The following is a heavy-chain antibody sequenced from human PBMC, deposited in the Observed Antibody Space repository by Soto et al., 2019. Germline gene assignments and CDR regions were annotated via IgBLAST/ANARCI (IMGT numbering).Heavy chain of an antibody. V-gene: IGHV3-66*01. J-gene: IGHJ4*02. D-gene: IGHD2-2*01. Sequence: PGGSLRLSCAASQFIFSNYGMHWVRQAPGKGLEWVSVIYSGGSTYYADSVKGRFTISRDNSKNTLYLQMNSLRAEDTAVYYCAREGGYCSSTSCYADLGFDYWGQGTLVTVSS. CDR3: AREGGYCSSTSCYADLGFDY. CDR2: IYSGGST. CDR1: QFIFSNYG.